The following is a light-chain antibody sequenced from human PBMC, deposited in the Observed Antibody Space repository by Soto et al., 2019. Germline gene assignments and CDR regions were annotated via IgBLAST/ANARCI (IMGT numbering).Light chain of an antibody. J-gene: IGLJ1*01. CDR1: SSNIGAGYD. CDR2: GNS. V-gene: IGLV1-40*01. CDR3: QSYDSSLSGYV. Sequence: SVLTQPPSVSGAPGQRVTISCTESSSNIGAGYDVHWYQQLPGTAPKLLIYGNSNRPSGVPDRFSGSKSGTSASLAITGLQAEDEAGYYCQSYDSSLSGYVFGTGTKVTVL.